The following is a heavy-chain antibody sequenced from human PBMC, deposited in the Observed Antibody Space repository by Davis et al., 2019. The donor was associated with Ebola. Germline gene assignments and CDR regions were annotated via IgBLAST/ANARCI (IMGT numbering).Heavy chain of an antibody. D-gene: IGHD6-13*01. CDR3: ARDRYSSTWHRGYY. CDR1: GFTFSNYW. CDR2: IKQDGSEK. J-gene: IGHJ4*02. Sequence: PGGSLRLSCAASGFTFSNYWMGWVRQAPGKGPEWVANIKQDGSEKYYVDSVKGRFTISRDNGKNSLYLQMNSLRDEDTALYYCARDRYSSTWHRGYYWGQGILVTVSS. V-gene: IGHV3-7*01.